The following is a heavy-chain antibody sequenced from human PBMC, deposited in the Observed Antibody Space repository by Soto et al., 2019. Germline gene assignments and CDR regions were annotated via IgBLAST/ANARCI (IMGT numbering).Heavy chain of an antibody. CDR3: ARGGSIAAAVVGY. CDR1: GGSVSSGSQY. Sequence: QGQLQESGPGLVKPSETLSLTCTVSGGSVSSGSQYWSWIRQPPGKGLEWIGYIYHTGTTNYNPSLDRRVTMSVDTSKNQSSLKLNSVTAADTAVYYCARGGSIAAAVVGYWGQGTLVTVSS. V-gene: IGHV4-61*01. J-gene: IGHJ4*02. CDR2: IYHTGTT. D-gene: IGHD6-13*01.